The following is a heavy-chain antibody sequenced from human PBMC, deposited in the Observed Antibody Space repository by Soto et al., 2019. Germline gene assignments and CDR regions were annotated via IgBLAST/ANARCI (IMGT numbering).Heavy chain of an antibody. CDR3: ALGGVRGVYGMDV. J-gene: IGHJ6*02. V-gene: IGHV4-39*01. CDR1: GGSISSSSYY. D-gene: IGHD3-10*01. Sequence: SETLSLTCTVSGGSISSSSYYWGWIRQPPGKGLEWIGSIYYSGSTYYNPSLKSRVTISVDTSKNQFSLKLSSVTAADTAVYYCALGGVRGVYGMDVWGQGTTVTVPS. CDR2: IYYSGST.